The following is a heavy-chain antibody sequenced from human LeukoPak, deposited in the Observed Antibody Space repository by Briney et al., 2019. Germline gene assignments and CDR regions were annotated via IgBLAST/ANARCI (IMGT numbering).Heavy chain of an antibody. CDR2: IYHSGST. Sequence: SETLSLTCTVSGYSISSGYYWGWIRQPPGKGLEWIGSIYHSGSTYYNPSLKSRVTISVDTSKNQFSLKLSSVTAADTAVYYCARSNLWFGEFSNWFDPWGQGTLVTVSS. V-gene: IGHV4-38-2*02. J-gene: IGHJ5*02. CDR3: ARSNLWFGEFSNWFDP. CDR1: GYSISSGYY. D-gene: IGHD3-10*01.